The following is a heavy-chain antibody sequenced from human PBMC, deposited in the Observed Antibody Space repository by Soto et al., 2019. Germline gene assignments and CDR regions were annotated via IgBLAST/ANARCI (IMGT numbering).Heavy chain of an antibody. V-gene: IGHV1-3*01. Sequence: ASVTVSCKASGYTFTSYAMHWVRQAPGQRLEWMGWINAGNGNTKYSQKFQGRVTITRDTSASTAYMELSSLRSEDTAVYYCAREEVAAAGYYYYGMDVWGQGTTVTVSS. D-gene: IGHD6-13*01. CDR1: GYTFTSYA. CDR2: INAGNGNT. J-gene: IGHJ6*02. CDR3: AREEVAAAGYYYYGMDV.